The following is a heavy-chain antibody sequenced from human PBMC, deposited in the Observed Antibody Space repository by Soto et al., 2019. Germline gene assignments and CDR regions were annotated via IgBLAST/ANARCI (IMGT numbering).Heavy chain of an antibody. CDR1: GFTFRGRS. D-gene: IGHD3-10*01. Sequence: EVQLVESGGGLVQPGGSLRLSCAASGFTFRGRSMHWVRQAPGKGLVWVSGIDNAGTDSTYAASVKGRFTSSRDNAKNTLYLQMNRLRVEDTAVYYCARGWFGPDVWGKGTTVTVSS. V-gene: IGHV3-74*01. CDR2: IDNAGTDS. J-gene: IGHJ6*04. CDR3: ARGWFGPDV.